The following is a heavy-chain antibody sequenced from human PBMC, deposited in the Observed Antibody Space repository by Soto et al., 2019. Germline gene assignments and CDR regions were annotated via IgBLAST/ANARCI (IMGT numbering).Heavy chain of an antibody. J-gene: IGHJ5*02. CDR2: INHSGST. CDR1: GGSFSGYY. CDR3: AYVVTYYDFWSGYYLNWFDP. Sequence: PSETLSLTCAVYGGSFSGYYWSWIRQPPGKGLEWIGEINHSGSTNYNPSLKSRVTISVDTSKNQFSLKLSSVTAADTAVYYCAYVVTYYDFWSGYYLNWFDPWGQGTLVTVSS. V-gene: IGHV4-34*01. D-gene: IGHD3-3*01.